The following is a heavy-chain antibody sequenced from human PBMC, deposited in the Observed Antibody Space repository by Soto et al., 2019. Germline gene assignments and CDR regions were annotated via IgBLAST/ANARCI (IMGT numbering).Heavy chain of an antibody. J-gene: IGHJ4*02. CDR2: ISGTSPST. Sequence: EVQLLESGGGLVQPGGSLRLSCAASGFTFSAYAMSWVRQAPGKGLEWVSAISGTSPSTYYADSVQGRFSISTDSSRKTLSLQMNTLRAEDTAVYFCATRIFGVEYWGQGTLVTVSS. V-gene: IGHV3-23*01. CDR1: GFTFSAYA. D-gene: IGHD3-3*01. CDR3: ATRIFGVEY.